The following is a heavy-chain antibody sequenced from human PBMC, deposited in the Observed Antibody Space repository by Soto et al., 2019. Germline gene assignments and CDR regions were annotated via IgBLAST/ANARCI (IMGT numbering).Heavy chain of an antibody. Sequence: GESLKISCKGSGYRFNIYWIGWVRQMPGKGLEWIGMIYPGDSDTTYSPSFQGQVTMSADKSISTAYLEWNSLKASDTATYYCARQGSNGAYVYYAMDVWGQGTTVTVSS. D-gene: IGHD3-16*01. CDR2: IYPGDSDT. CDR3: ARQGSNGAYVYYAMDV. CDR1: GYRFNIYW. V-gene: IGHV5-51*01. J-gene: IGHJ6*02.